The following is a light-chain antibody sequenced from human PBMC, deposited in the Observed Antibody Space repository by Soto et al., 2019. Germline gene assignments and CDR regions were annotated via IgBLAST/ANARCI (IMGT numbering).Light chain of an antibody. CDR3: CSYAGSYTFV. CDR1: SSDVGGYNY. J-gene: IGLJ2*01. V-gene: IGLV2-11*01. CDR2: DVN. Sequence: QSALTQPRSVSGSPGQSVTLSCTGTSSDVGGYNYVSWYQHHPGKAPKIIIYDVNKRPSGVPDRFSGSKSGNTASLTISGLQPEDEADYYCCSYAGSYTFVFGGGTKLTVL.